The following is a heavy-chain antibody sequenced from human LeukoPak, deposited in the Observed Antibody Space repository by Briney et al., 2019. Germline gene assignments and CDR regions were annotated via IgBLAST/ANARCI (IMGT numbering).Heavy chain of an antibody. Sequence: PSQTLSLTCTVSADSLSSGGHYWAWIRQLPGKGLESIGFIHHSGSSRHNPSLKDRVAISVDASRKQFALRLSSVTAADTAIYYGARGGNRFGGFYFDYWGKGIQVIVSS. D-gene: IGHD3-10*01. CDR2: IHHSGSS. V-gene: IGHV4-31*03. J-gene: IGHJ4*02. CDR1: ADSLSSGGHY. CDR3: ARGGNRFGGFYFDY.